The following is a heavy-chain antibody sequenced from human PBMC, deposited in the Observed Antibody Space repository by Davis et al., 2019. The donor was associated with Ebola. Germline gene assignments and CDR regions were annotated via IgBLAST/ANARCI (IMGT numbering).Heavy chain of an antibody. V-gene: IGHV4-59*12. J-gene: IGHJ4*02. CDR2: IYYSGST. Sequence: SETLSLTCSVSGASISSYYWSWIRQPPGKGLEWIGYIYYSGSTNYNPSLKSRVTISVDTFKNQFSLKLSSVTAADTAVYYCARDTPYYDSSGYYSWYFDYWGQGTLVTVSS. D-gene: IGHD3-22*01. CDR3: ARDTPYYDSSGYYSWYFDY. CDR1: GASISSYY.